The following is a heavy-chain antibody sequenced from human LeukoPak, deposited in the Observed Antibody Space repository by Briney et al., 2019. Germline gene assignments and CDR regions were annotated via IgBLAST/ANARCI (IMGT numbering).Heavy chain of an antibody. CDR1: GYTFTSYY. J-gene: IGHJ3*02. CDR2: IIPIFGTA. V-gene: IGHV1-69*13. CDR3: ARVNSVAWLWDAFDI. D-gene: IGHD3-22*01. Sequence: GASVKVSCKASGYTFTSYYMHWVRQAPGQGLEWMGGIIPIFGTAIYAQKFQGRVTITADESTSTAYMELSSLRSEDTAVYYCARVNSVAWLWDAFDIWGQGTMVTVSS.